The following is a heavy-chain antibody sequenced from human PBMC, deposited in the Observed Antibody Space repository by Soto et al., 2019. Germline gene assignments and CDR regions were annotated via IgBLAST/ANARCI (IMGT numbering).Heavy chain of an antibody. CDR1: GYSFTSYW. Sequence: GESLKISCKGSGYSFTSYWITWVRQMPGKGLERMGRIDPSDSYTNYSPSFQGHVTISVDKSISTAYLQWSSLKAPDTAMYYCARHIYCSGGACYHSHFDYWGQGTLVTVSS. V-gene: IGHV5-10-1*01. CDR3: ARHIYCSGGACYHSHFDY. CDR2: IDPSDSYT. J-gene: IGHJ4*02. D-gene: IGHD2-15*01.